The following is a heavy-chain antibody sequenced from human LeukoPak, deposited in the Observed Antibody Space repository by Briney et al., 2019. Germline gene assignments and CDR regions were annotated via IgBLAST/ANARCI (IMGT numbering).Heavy chain of an antibody. D-gene: IGHD1-26*01. CDR3: VKGVGATGPYFDY. J-gene: IGHJ4*02. V-gene: IGHV3-30*02. Sequence: GGSLRLSCAASRFTFSSYGMHWVRQAPGKGLEWVAFIRFDGSTKYCADSVKGRFTISRDNSKNTLYLQMNSLRTEDTAVYYCVKGVGATGPYFDYWGQGTLVTVSS. CDR1: RFTFSSYG. CDR2: IRFDGSTK.